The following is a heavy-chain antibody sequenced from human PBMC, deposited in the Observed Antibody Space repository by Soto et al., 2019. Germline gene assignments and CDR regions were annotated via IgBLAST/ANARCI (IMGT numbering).Heavy chain of an antibody. V-gene: IGHV5-51*01. CDR1: GYSFTSYG. D-gene: IGHD6-19*01. CDR3: AIRGASQWLKF. CDR2: IYTGDSDT. Sequence: GESLKISCKGSGYSFTSYGIGWVRQVPGKGLEWMGIIYTGDSDTRYSPSFQGQVTISADKSISTAYLQWSSLKASDTAIYYYAIRGASQWLKFWGQGTLVTVSS. J-gene: IGHJ4*02.